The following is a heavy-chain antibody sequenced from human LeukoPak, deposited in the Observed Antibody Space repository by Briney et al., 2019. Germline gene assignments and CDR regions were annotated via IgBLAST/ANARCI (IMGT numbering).Heavy chain of an antibody. CDR2: ISYDGSNK. D-gene: IGHD4-17*01. CDR1: GFTFSSYA. CDR3: AREAVYDYGDYFDY. Sequence: GGSLRLSCAASGFTFSSYAMHWVRQAPGKGLEWVAVISYDGSNKYYADSVKGRFTIPRDNSKNTLYLQMNSLRAEDTAVYYCAREAVYDYGDYFDYWGQGTLVTVSS. V-gene: IGHV3-30*04. J-gene: IGHJ4*02.